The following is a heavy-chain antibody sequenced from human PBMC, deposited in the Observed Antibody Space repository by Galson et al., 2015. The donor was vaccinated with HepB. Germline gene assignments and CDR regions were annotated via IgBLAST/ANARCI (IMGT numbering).Heavy chain of an antibody. Sequence: SVKVSCKASGYTFTSYGISWVRQAPGQGLEWMGWISAYNGNTNYAQKLQGRVTMTTDTSTSTAYMELRSLRSDDTAVYYCARSPYYYDSSGYPGSNYYFDYWGQGTLVTVSS. CDR2: ISAYNGNT. V-gene: IGHV1-18*04. CDR3: ARSPYYYDSSGYPGSNYYFDY. J-gene: IGHJ4*02. CDR1: GYTFTSYG. D-gene: IGHD3-22*01.